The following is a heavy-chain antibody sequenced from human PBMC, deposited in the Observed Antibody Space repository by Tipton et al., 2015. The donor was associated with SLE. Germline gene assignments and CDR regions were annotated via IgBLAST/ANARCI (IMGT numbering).Heavy chain of an antibody. Sequence: SLRLSCAASGFTFSNYGINWVRQAPGKGLECVAFIRYDGNNRRYADSVKGRFNISRDNTRDTVYLQMNSLRTEDTAVYYCARDSYYDFWSGFSDYWGQGTLVTVSS. CDR2: IRYDGNNR. V-gene: IGHV3-30*02. CDR3: ARDSYYDFWSGFSDY. J-gene: IGHJ4*02. D-gene: IGHD3-3*01. CDR1: GFTFSNYG.